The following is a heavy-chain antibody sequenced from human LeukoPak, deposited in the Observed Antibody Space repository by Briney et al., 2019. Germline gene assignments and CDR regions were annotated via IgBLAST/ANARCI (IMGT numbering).Heavy chain of an antibody. J-gene: IGHJ3*02. CDR2: IYYSGST. V-gene: IGHV4-59*08. CDR1: GGSISSYY. CDR3: AGHLIPAYCGGDCYDAFDI. Sequence: PSETLSLTCTVSGGSISSYYWSWIRQPPGKGLEWIGYIYYSGSTNYNPSLKSRVTISVDTSKNQFSLKLSSVTAADTAVYYCAGHLIPAYCGGDCYDAFDIWGQGTMVTVSS. D-gene: IGHD2-21*02.